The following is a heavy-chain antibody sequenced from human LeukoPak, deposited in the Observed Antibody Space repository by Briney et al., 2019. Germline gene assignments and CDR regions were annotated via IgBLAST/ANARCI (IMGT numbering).Heavy chain of an antibody. D-gene: IGHD6-13*01. J-gene: IGHJ4*02. CDR3: ARIQQLVSDY. Sequence: ASVKVSCKASGYTFTSYDINWVRQAPGQGLEWMGWISAYNGNTNYAQKLQGRVTVTTDTSTSTAYMELRSLRSDDTAVYYCARIQQLVSDYWGQGTLVTVSS. CDR2: ISAYNGNT. CDR1: GYTFTSYD. V-gene: IGHV1-18*01.